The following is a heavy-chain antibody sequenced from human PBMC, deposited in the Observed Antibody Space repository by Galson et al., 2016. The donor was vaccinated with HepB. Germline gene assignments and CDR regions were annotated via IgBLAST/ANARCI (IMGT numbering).Heavy chain of an antibody. CDR3: AKGLESGGSCNDY. D-gene: IGHD2-15*01. CDR2: INYNGVSR. CDR1: GFSFNSYA. V-gene: IGHV3-23*01. J-gene: IGHJ4*02. Sequence: SLRLSCAASGFSFNSYAMSWVRQAPGKGLEWVSVINYNGVSRYSVDSVRGRFTISRDNSKDTLYLQMDSLRVEDTAVYFCAKGLESGGSCNDYWGQGTLVTGSS.